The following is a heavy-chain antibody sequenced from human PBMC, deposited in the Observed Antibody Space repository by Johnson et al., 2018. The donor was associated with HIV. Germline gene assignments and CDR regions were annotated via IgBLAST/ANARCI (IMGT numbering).Heavy chain of an antibody. V-gene: IGHV3-7*05. D-gene: IGHD3-10*01. CDR3: AREALTYYDSSGSYYPVHDAFDI. CDR2: IKEDGSEK. J-gene: IGHJ3*02. CDR1: GVSFSSYW. Sequence: VQLVESGGGLVQPGGSLRLSCVDSGVSFSSYWMSWVRQAPGKGLAWVANIKEDGSEKNYVDSVTGRFTISRANAKNSVYLQMNSLRAEDTALYYCAREALTYYDSSGSYYPVHDAFDIWGQGTMVTVSA.